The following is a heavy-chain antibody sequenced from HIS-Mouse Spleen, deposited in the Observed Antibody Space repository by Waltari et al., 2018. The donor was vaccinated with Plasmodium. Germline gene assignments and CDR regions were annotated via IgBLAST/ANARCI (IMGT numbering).Heavy chain of an antibody. Sequence: VQLVESGGGVVQPGRSLRLSCAASGFTFSSYGMHWVRQAPGKGLEWVAVIPYDGSNKYYADSVKGRFTISRDKSKNTLYLQMNSLRAEDTAVYYCAKAQGVINFDYWGQGTLVNVSS. CDR3: AKAQGVINFDY. D-gene: IGHD3-16*01. CDR1: GFTFSSYG. J-gene: IGHJ4*02. V-gene: IGHV3-30*18. CDR2: IPYDGSNK.